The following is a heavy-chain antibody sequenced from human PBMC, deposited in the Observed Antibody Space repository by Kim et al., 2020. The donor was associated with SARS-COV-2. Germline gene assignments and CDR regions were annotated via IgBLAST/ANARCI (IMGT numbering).Heavy chain of an antibody. D-gene: IGHD6-6*01. CDR3: TTIYGSFYYFDY. CDR2: IKSKTDGGTT. J-gene: IGHJ4*02. Sequence: GGSLRLSCAASGFTFSNAWMSWVRQAPGKGLEWVGRIKSKTDGGTTDYAAPVKGRFTISRDDSKNTLYLQMNSLKTEDTAVYYCTTIYGSFYYFDYWGQGTLVTVSS. CDR1: GFTFSNAW. V-gene: IGHV3-15*01.